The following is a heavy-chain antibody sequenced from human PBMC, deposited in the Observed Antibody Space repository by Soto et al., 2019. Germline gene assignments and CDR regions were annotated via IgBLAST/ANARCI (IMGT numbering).Heavy chain of an antibody. J-gene: IGHJ6*02. Sequence: ESGGGVVQPGRSLRLSCAPSGFTFSNYGMHWVRQAPGKGLEWVAVTSYDGSNKYYADSVKGRFTISRDNSKNTLYLQMNSLRAEDTAVYYCAKERNYYYYYGMDVWGQGTTVTVSS. CDR1: GFTFSNYG. CDR3: AKERNYYYYYGMDV. V-gene: IGHV3-30*18. CDR2: TSYDGSNK.